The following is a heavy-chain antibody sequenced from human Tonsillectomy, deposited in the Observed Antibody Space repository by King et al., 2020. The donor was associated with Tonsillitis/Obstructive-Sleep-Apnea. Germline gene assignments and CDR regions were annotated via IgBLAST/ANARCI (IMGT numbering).Heavy chain of an antibody. Sequence: QLQESGPGLVKPSETLSLTCTFSGGSISSSDYYWGWIRQPPGKGLEWIGSIYYSESTYYNPSLKSRVTISVDTSKNQFSLKLSSVTAADTAVYYCGRLCYSTSCLDAFDFWGQGTMVTVSS. V-gene: IGHV4-39*01. CDR2: IYYSEST. CDR3: GRLCYSTSCLDAFDF. D-gene: IGHD2-2*01. CDR1: GGSISSSDYY. J-gene: IGHJ3*01.